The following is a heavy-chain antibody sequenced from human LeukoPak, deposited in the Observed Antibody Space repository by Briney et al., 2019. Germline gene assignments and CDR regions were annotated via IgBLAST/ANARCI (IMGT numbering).Heavy chain of an antibody. CDR3: ARERQNGLDV. CDR1: GYTFSDYY. V-gene: IGHV1-2*04. J-gene: IGHJ6*02. D-gene: IGHD6-25*01. CDR2: INPNSGGT. Sequence: ASVTVSCKASGYTFSDYYMHWVRQAPGQGLEWMGWINPNSGGTNYAQKFRGWVTITRDTSITTAYMELSSPRSGDTATYYCARERQNGLDVWGQGTTVTVSS.